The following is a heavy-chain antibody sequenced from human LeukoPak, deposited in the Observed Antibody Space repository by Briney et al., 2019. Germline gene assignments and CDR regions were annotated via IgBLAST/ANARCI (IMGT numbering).Heavy chain of an antibody. CDR2: INPGGNEI. Sequence: GGSLRLSCTFSGLTFRSYWMNWVRQAPGKGLEWVANINPGGNEIRSVDSVKGRSIISRDYAKNSLDLQMSSLRVEDTAVYYCMCWGTDNHWGQGILVTVSS. D-gene: IGHD7-27*01. CDR1: GLTFRSYW. J-gene: IGHJ4*02. V-gene: IGHV3-7*01. CDR3: MCWGTDNH.